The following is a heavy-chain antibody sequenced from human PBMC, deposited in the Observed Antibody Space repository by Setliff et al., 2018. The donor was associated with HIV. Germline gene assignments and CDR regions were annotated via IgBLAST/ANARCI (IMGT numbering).Heavy chain of an antibody. CDR2: VHYTGST. D-gene: IGHD3-3*01. J-gene: IGHJ6*02. CDR3: ARLHIRFRSQDWAAVDV. CDR1: GGSISSTSYY. V-gene: IGHV4-39*07. Sequence: SETLSLTCSVSGGSISSTSYYWGWIRQPPGKGLEWIGSVHYTGSTQYNPSLKSRLTMSVDKSNNQFSLRLTSVTAADSAVYYCARLHIRFRSQDWAAVDVRGQGTTVTVSS.